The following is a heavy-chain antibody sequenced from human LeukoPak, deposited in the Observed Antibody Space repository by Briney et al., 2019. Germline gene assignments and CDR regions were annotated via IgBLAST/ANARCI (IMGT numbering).Heavy chain of an antibody. V-gene: IGHV3-23*01. Sequence: PGGSLRLSCAASGFTFNNYAMSWVRQAPGKGPEWVAAVSGSGGSTYYADSVKGRFTISRDNSRNTLYLQMTSLRPEDTAVYYCAKGGSIVLVPAASGYFDYWGQGTLVTVSS. D-gene: IGHD2-2*01. CDR1: GFTFNNYA. CDR3: AKGGSIVLVPAASGYFDY. J-gene: IGHJ4*02. CDR2: VSGSGGST.